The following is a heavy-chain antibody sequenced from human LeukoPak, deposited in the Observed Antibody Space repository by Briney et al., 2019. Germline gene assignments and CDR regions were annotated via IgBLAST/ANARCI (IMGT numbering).Heavy chain of an antibody. Sequence: GGSLRLSCAASGFTFSSHGMHWVRQAPGKGLEYVSAISSNGGSTYYANSVKGRVTISIDNSKNTMSLQMASLRAEDMAVYYCARGQYYYDSRGYPFDYWGQGTLVTVSS. CDR2: ISSNGGST. CDR3: ARGQYYYDSRGYPFDY. D-gene: IGHD3-22*01. V-gene: IGHV3-64*01. J-gene: IGHJ4*02. CDR1: GFTFSSHG.